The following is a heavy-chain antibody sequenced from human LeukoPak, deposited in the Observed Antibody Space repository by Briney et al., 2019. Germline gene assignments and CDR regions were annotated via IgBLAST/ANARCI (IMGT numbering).Heavy chain of an antibody. V-gene: IGHV3-30*03. Sequence: GGSLRLSCAASGFTFSSYGMHWVRQAPGKGLEWVAVISYDGSNKYYPDSVKGRFTISRDNSKNTLYLQMNSLRAEDTAVYYCTRDSSGYDYWGQGTLVTVSS. CDR1: GFTFSSYG. CDR2: ISYDGSNK. J-gene: IGHJ4*02. D-gene: IGHD3-22*01. CDR3: TRDSSGYDY.